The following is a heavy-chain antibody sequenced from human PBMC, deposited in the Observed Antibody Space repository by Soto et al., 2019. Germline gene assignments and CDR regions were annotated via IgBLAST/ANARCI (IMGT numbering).Heavy chain of an antibody. V-gene: IGHV1-69*12. CDR3: ASRIYSSSSQRYYYYGMDV. D-gene: IGHD6-6*01. Sequence: QVQLVQSGAEVKKPGSSVKVSCKASGGTFSSYAISWVRQAPGQGLEWMGGIIPIFGTANYAQKFQGRVTITADESTSTAYMELSSLRSEDTAMYYCASRIYSSSSQRYYYYGMDVLGQGTTVTVSS. J-gene: IGHJ6*02. CDR2: IIPIFGTA. CDR1: GGTFSSYA.